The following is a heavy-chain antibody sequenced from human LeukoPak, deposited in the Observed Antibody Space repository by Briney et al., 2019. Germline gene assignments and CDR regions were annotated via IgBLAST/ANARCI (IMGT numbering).Heavy chain of an antibody. J-gene: IGHJ4*02. CDR1: GFTFSNAW. CDR2: IKSKTDGGTT. Sequence: GGSLRLSCAASGFTFSNAWMSWVRQAPGKGLEWVGRIKSKTDGGTTDYAAPVKGRFTISRDDAKNTLYLQMNSLKTEDTAVYYCTTGLRGDYDFYWGQGTLVTVSS. CDR3: TTGLRGDYDFY. V-gene: IGHV3-15*01. D-gene: IGHD4-17*01.